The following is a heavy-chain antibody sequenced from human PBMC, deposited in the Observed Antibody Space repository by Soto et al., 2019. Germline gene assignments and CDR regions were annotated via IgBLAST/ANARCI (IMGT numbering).Heavy chain of an antibody. Sequence: SETLSVTCAVSGGSITSGNSYSWSWIRQPPGKGLEWIGSISHTGSTSYNPSLKSRVTMSVDKSKNQVVLTMTNMDPVDTATYYCAHRTSGWYLFDYWGQGTLVTVSS. CDR1: GGSITSGNSYS. CDR3: AHRTSGWYLFDY. CDR2: ISHTGST. D-gene: IGHD6-19*01. J-gene: IGHJ4*02. V-gene: IGHV4-30-2*02.